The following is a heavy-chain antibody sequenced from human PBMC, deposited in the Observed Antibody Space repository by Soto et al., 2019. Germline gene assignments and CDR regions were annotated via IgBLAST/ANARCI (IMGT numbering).Heavy chain of an antibody. CDR3: ARLPLGAVAGTTYYYYYGMDV. Sequence: PGESLKISCKGSGYSFTSYWIGWVRQMPGKGLEWMGIIYPGDSDTRYSPSFQGQVTISADKSISTAYLQWSSLKASDTAMYYCARLPLGAVAGTTYYYYYGMDVWGQGTTVTVSS. D-gene: IGHD6-19*01. CDR2: IYPGDSDT. J-gene: IGHJ6*02. V-gene: IGHV5-51*01. CDR1: GYSFTSYW.